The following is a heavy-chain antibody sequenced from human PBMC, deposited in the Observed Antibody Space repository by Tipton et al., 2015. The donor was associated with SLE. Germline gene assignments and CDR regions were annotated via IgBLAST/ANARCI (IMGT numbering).Heavy chain of an antibody. CDR2: IRSKAYAGTT. CDR3: ARPKASDYYFYYGMDV. CDR1: GFLFGDYA. J-gene: IGHJ6*02. V-gene: IGHV3-49*04. Sequence: SLRLSCTASGFLFGDYALNWVRQAPGKGLEWVGFIRSKAYAGTTEYAASVKGRFTISRDDSTSIAYLQMNSLRAEDTAVYYCARPKASDYYFYYGMDVWGQGAAVAFAS.